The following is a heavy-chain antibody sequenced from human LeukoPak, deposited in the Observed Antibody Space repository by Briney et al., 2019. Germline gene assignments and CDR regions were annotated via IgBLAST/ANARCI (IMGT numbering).Heavy chain of an antibody. V-gene: IGHV1-2*02. J-gene: IGHJ4*02. D-gene: IGHD1-20*01. CDR2: INPNSGDT. CDR1: GYTFTGYY. Sequence: ASVKVSCQASGYTFTGYYMHWVRPAPGQGLEWMGWINPNSGDTNYAQKFQGRVTMTRDTAISTAYRELSRLRSDDTAVYYCARPPGLTGTDYWGQGTLVTVSS. CDR3: ARPPGLTGTDY.